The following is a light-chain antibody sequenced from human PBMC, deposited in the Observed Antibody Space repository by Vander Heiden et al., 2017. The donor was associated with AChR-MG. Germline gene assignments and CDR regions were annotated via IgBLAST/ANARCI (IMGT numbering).Light chain of an antibody. CDR1: RSNIGGNT. J-gene: IGLJ3*02. V-gene: IGLV1-44*01. CDR2: SNN. Sequence: QSVLTQPPSASGTPGQGVTISCSGSRSNIGGNTVNWYQQLPGTAPKLLIYSNNQRPSGVPDRFSGSKSGTSASLAISGLQSEDEADYYCAAWDDSLNGWVFGGGTKLTVL. CDR3: AAWDDSLNGWV.